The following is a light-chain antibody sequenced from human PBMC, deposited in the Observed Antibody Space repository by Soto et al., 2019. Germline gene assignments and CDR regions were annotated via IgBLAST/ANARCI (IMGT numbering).Light chain of an antibody. CDR3: CSYAGSYV. J-gene: IGLJ1*01. Sequence: QSVLTQPRSVSGSPGQTVTISCTGTSSDVGGYKYVSWYQQHPGKAPKLTIYDVSKRPSGVPDRFSGSKSGNTASLTISGLQTEDEADYYCCSYAGSYVFXTGTKVTVL. CDR1: SSDVGGYKY. CDR2: DVS. V-gene: IGLV2-11*01.